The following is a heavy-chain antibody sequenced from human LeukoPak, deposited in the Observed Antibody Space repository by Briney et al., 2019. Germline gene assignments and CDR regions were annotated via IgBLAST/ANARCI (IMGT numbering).Heavy chain of an antibody. D-gene: IGHD2-21*01. V-gene: IGHV1-69*06. CDR3: ARAYSRGYSGYYYGMDV. CDR1: GGTFSSYA. Sequence: SVKVSCKASGGTFSSYAISWVRQAPGQGLEWMGGIIPIFGTANYAQKFQGRVTITADKSTSTAYMELSSLRSEDTAVYYCARAYSRGYSGYYYGMDVWGKGTTVTVSS. CDR2: IIPIFGTA. J-gene: IGHJ6*04.